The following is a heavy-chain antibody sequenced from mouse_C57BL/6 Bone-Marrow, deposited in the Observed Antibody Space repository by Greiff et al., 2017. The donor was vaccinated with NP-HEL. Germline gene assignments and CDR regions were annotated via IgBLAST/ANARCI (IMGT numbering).Heavy chain of an antibody. D-gene: IGHD3-2*01. CDR3: ARDSPDY. Sequence: QVQLQQSGAELVKPGASVKLSCKASGYTFTSYWMQWVKQRPGQGLEWIGEIDPSDSYTNYNQKFKGKATLTVDTPSSTAYMQLSSLTSEDSAVYYCARDSPDYWGQGTTLTVSS. CDR1: GYTFTSYW. V-gene: IGHV1-50*01. CDR2: IDPSDSYT. J-gene: IGHJ2*01.